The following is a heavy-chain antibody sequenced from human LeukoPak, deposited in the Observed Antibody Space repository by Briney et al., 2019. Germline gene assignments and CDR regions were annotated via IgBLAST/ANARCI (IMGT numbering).Heavy chain of an antibody. CDR1: GFTFSSFD. CDR3: ARDYGGNPGY. Sequence: GGSLRLSCAASGFTFSSFDMNWVRQAPGKGLEWVSYISSSGRSVYYADSVKGRFTISRDNAKNSLYLQMNSLRAEDTAVYHCARDYGGNPGYWGQGTLVTVSS. J-gene: IGHJ4*02. D-gene: IGHD4-23*01. CDR2: ISSSGRSV. V-gene: IGHV3-48*03.